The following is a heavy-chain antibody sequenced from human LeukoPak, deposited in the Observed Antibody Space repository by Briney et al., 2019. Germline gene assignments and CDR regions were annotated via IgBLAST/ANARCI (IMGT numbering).Heavy chain of an antibody. D-gene: IGHD3-22*01. CDR1: GYTFTSYG. J-gene: IGHJ4*02. CDR2: ISAHNGNT. Sequence: ASVKVSCKASGYTFTSYGISWVRQAPGQGLEWMGWISAHNGNTNYAQKLQGRVTMTTDTSTSTAYMELRSLRSDDTAVYYCARARYYYDSSGYTPFDYWGQGTLVTVSS. CDR3: ARARYYYDSSGYTPFDY. V-gene: IGHV1-18*01.